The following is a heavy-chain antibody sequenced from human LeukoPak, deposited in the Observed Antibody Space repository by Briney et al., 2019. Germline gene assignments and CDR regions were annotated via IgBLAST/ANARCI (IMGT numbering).Heavy chain of an antibody. CDR2: ISGSGGST. D-gene: IGHD2-15*01. CDR1: GFTFSSYG. Sequence: PGGSLRLSCAASGFTFSSYGMSWVRQAPGKGLEWVSAISGSGGSTYYADSVKGRFTISRDNSKNTLYLQMNSLRAEDTAVYYCAKVRIFESSGGDAFDIWGQGTMVTVSS. V-gene: IGHV3-23*01. J-gene: IGHJ3*02. CDR3: AKVRIFESSGGDAFDI.